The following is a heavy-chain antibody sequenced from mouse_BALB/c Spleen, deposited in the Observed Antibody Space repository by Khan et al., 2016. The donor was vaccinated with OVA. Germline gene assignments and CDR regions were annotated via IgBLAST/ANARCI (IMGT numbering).Heavy chain of an antibody. CDR2: IHYSGST. V-gene: IGHV3-1*02. CDR1: GYSITSGYS. Sequence: QLEESGPDLVKPSQSLSLTCTVTGYSITSGYSWHWIRQFPGNRLEWMAYIHYSGSTNYNPSLKSRISITRDTSKNQFFLQLNSVTPEDTATYYYARFYYYGSSFSYWGQGTLVTVSA. J-gene: IGHJ3*01. CDR3: ARFYYYGSSFSY. D-gene: IGHD1-1*01.